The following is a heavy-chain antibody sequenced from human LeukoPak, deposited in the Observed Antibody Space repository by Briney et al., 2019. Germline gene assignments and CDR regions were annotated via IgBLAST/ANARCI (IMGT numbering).Heavy chain of an antibody. CDR1: GFTFSSYS. CDR2: ISSSSSYI. D-gene: IGHD2-2*01. CDR3: ARSRYCSSTSCPDAFDI. J-gene: IGHJ3*02. V-gene: IGHV3-21*01. Sequence: GGSLRLSCAASGFTFSSYSMNWVRQAPGKGLERVSSISSSSSYIYYADSVKGRFTISRDNAKNSLYLQMNSLRAEDTAVYYCARSRYCSSTSCPDAFDIWGQGTMVTVSS.